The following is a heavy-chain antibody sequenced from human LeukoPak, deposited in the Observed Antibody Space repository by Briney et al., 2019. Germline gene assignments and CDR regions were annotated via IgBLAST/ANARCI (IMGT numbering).Heavy chain of an antibody. Sequence: PGGSLRLSCAASGFTFSNYGMHWVRQAPGKGLEWVAFIRYDGSHKYYADSVKGRFTISRDNAKNSLYLQMNSLRAEDTAVYYCARGWTFDYWGQGTLVTVSS. D-gene: IGHD1-1*01. CDR3: ARGWTFDY. J-gene: IGHJ4*02. CDR1: GFTFSNYG. V-gene: IGHV3-30*02. CDR2: IRYDGSHK.